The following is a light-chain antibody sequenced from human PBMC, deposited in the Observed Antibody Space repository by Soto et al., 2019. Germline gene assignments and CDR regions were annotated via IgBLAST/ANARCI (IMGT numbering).Light chain of an antibody. CDR3: QHYSSSRWT. V-gene: IGKV3-20*01. CDR2: AVS. Sequence: EIVLTHSPGTLSLSPCERVTLSSSASQSISSRSLAWYQQRPGQAPRLLIYAVSSRATDIPDRFSGGGSGTDFTLTISRLEPEDFAVYYCQHYSSSRWTFGQGTKVDIK. CDR1: QSISSRS. J-gene: IGKJ1*01.